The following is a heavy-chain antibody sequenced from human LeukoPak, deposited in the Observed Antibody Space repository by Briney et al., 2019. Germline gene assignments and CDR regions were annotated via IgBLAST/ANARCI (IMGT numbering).Heavy chain of an antibody. Sequence: PGGSLRLSCAASGFTVSSNYMSWVRQAPGKGLEWVSVIYSGGSTYYADSVKGRFTISRDNSKNTLYLQMNSLRDEDTAVYYCARVHSGYVSYWGQGTLVTVSS. J-gene: IGHJ4*02. D-gene: IGHD5-12*01. CDR1: GFTVSSNY. CDR2: IYSGGST. CDR3: ARVHSGYVSY. V-gene: IGHV3-66*01.